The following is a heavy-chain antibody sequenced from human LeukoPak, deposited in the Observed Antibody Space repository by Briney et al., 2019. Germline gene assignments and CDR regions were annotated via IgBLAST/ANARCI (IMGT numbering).Heavy chain of an antibody. Sequence: SKTLSLTCAVYGGSFSGYYWSWIRQPPGKGLERIGEINHSGSTNYNPSLKSRVTISVDTSKNQFSLKLSSVTAADTAVYYCARGRYGSGIRYFDYWGQGTLVTVSS. CDR3: ARGRYGSGIRYFDY. V-gene: IGHV4-34*01. CDR2: INHSGST. J-gene: IGHJ4*02. CDR1: GGSFSGYY. D-gene: IGHD3-10*01.